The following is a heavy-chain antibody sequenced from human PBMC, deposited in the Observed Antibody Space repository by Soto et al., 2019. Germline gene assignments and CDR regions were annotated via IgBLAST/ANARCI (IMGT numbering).Heavy chain of an antibody. Sequence: SETLSLTCTVSGGSISSYYWSWIRQPPGKGLEWIGYIYYSGSTNYNPSLKSRVTISVDTSKNQFSLKLSSVIAAVTAVYYCARALDYGGDYYYYGMDVWGQGTTVTVSS. J-gene: IGHJ6*02. CDR1: GGSISSYY. CDR3: ARALDYGGDYYYYGMDV. D-gene: IGHD4-17*01. V-gene: IGHV4-59*01. CDR2: IYYSGST.